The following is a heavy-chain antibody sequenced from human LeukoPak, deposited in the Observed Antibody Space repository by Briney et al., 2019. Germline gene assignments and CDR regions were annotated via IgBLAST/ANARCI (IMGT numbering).Heavy chain of an antibody. D-gene: IGHD2-2*01. CDR1: GGSISSSSYY. CDR2: IYYSGST. Sequence: PSETLSLTCTVSGGSISSSSYYWGWIRQPAGKGLEWIGSIYYSGSTYYNPSLKSRVTISVDTSKNQFSLKLSSVTAADTAVYYCARDDRRDCSSTNCYNWFDPWGQGTLVTVSS. J-gene: IGHJ5*02. V-gene: IGHV4-39*07. CDR3: ARDDRRDCSSTNCYNWFDP.